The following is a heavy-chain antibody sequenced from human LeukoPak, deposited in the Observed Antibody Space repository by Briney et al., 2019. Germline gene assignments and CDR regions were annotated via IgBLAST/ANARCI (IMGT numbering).Heavy chain of an antibody. J-gene: IGHJ4*02. V-gene: IGHV3-11*01. CDR2: ISSSCSTI. CDR3: ARTDILTGYSYYFDY. D-gene: IGHD3-9*01. Sequence: GGSLRLSCAASGFTFSDYYMSWIRQAPGKGLEWVSYISSSCSTIYYADSVKGLFTISRDNAKNSLYLQMNSLRAEDTAVYYCARTDILTGYSYYFDYWGQGTLVTVSS. CDR1: GFTFSDYY.